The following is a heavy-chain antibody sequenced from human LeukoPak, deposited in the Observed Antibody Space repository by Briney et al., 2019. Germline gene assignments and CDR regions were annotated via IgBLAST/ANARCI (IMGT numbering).Heavy chain of an antibody. CDR1: GFTFNSYS. CDR3: ARSPSYSYGYDYYYYGLDV. J-gene: IGHJ6*02. CDR2: ISGSSSYI. Sequence: GGSLRLACSASGFTFNSYSMNWVRQAPGEGLEWVSSISGSSSYIYYADSVKGRFTISRDNAKNSLYLQMKSLRAEDTAVYYCARSPSYSYGYDYYYYGLDVWGQGTTVTVSS. V-gene: IGHV3-21*01. D-gene: IGHD5-18*01.